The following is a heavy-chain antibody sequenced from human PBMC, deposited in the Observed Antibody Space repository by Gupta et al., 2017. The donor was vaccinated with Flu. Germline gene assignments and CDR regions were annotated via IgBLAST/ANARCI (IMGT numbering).Heavy chain of an antibody. Sequence: GKVLEWVSTISGSGGSTYYADSVKGRFTISRDNSKNTLYLQMNSLRAKDTAVYYCARGYCSSTSCYPYYFDYWGQGTLVTVSS. D-gene: IGHD2-2*01. V-gene: IGHV3-23*01. J-gene: IGHJ4*02. CDR3: ARGYCSSTSCYPYYFDY. CDR2: ISGSGGST.